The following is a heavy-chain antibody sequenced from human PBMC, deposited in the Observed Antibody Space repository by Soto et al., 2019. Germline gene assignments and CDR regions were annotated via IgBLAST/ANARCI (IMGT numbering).Heavy chain of an antibody. J-gene: IGHJ4*02. V-gene: IGHV3-11*01. CDR1: GFTFIDYY. Sequence: QVRLVESGGDLVKPGESLRLSCVASGFTFIDYYMHWVRQAPGKGLEWISYISSTGKNIYYSDSVKGRFIVSRDNAKNSLFLQMNSLTADDTAVYDCGRSHGAGSYWGQGTRVTVSS. D-gene: IGHD4-17*01. CDR3: GRSHGAGSY. CDR2: ISSTGKNI.